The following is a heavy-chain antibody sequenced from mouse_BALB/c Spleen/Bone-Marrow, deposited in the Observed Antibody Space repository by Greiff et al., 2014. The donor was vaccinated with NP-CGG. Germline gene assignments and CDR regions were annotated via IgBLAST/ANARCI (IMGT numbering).Heavy chain of an antibody. CDR3: ANYYYGSSLFAY. CDR1: GFNIKDTY. V-gene: IGHV14-3*02. Sequence: VQLKESGAELVKPGASVKLSCTASGFNIKDTYMHLVKQRPEQGLEWIGRIDPANGNTKYDPKFQGKATITADTSSNTAYLQLSSLTSEDTAVYYCANYYYGSSLFAYWGQGTLVTVSA. J-gene: IGHJ3*01. CDR2: IDPANGNT. D-gene: IGHD1-1*01.